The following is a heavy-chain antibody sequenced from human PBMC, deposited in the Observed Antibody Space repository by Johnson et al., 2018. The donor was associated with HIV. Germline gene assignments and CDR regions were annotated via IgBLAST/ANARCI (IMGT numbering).Heavy chain of an antibody. CDR2: ISSSDSTI. J-gene: IGHJ3*02. CDR3: ARVRWLQLGAFDI. D-gene: IGHD5-24*01. Sequence: QVHLVESGGGLVKPGGSLRLSCAASGFAFSDCYMSWIRQAPGKGLEWISYISSSDSTIYYADSVKGRFTISRDNANNSLYLQMNSLRAEDTAVYYCARVRWLQLGAFDIWGQGTMVTVSS. CDR1: GFAFSDCY. V-gene: IGHV3-11*04.